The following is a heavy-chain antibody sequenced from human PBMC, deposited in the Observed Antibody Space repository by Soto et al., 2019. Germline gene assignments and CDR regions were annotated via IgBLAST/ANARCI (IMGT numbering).Heavy chain of an antibody. Sequence: SVKVSCKASGYTFTSYYMHWVRQAPGQGLEWMGGIIPIFGTANYAQKFQGRVTITADESTSTAYMELSSLRSEDTAVYYCASGDYDFWSGPGGGMDVWGQGTTVTVSS. CDR3: ASGDYDFWSGPGGGMDV. CDR2: IIPIFGTA. CDR1: GYTFTSYY. J-gene: IGHJ6*02. D-gene: IGHD3-3*01. V-gene: IGHV1-69*13.